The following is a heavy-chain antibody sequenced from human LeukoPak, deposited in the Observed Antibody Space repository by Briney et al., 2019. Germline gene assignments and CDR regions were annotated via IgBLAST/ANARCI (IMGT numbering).Heavy chain of an antibody. V-gene: IGHV4-39*01. CDR3: ARRTVTYWFDF. CDR1: GGSISHSVYY. J-gene: IGHJ4*02. D-gene: IGHD4-17*01. Sequence: PSETLSLTCTVSGGSISHSVYYWGWIRQPPGKGLEWIGTIYYNGSTYYNPSLKSRVTISVDTSKNQFSLKLSPVAAADTAVYYCARRTVTYWFDFWGQGTLVTGSS. CDR2: IYYNGST.